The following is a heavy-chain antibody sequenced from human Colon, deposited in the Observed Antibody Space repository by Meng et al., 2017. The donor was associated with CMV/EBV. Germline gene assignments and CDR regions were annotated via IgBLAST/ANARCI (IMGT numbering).Heavy chain of an antibody. J-gene: IGHJ4*02. CDR3: ARVRSSSSRYFDY. D-gene: IGHD6-13*01. CDR2: ISFSGST. CDR1: GGSIGSGDFY. Sequence: VSGGSIGSGDFYWTWIRRPPGRGREWSEYISFSGSTYYSPSLKSRVTISLDASKNQFSLKRNSVTAADTAVYFCARVRSSSSRYFDYWGQGTLVTVSS. V-gene: IGHV4-30-4*01.